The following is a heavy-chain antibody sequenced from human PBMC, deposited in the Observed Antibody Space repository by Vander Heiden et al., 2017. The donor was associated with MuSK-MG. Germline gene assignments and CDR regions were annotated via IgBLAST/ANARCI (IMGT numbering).Heavy chain of an antibody. CDR2: IYSAGTT. V-gene: IGHV3-66*01. CDR3: ARDLYNYGNYGLDV. Sequence: VQLVWSGGGLVPPGGSLRLSCASPGFTVRGQYLTWVRQAPGKGLEWGSVIYSAGTTYYADSVKGRCTIARDNSENTVYLQMNSLRAEDSAVYYGARDLYNYGNYGLDVWGQGTTVIVSS. CDR1: GFTVRGQY. D-gene: IGHD5-18*01. J-gene: IGHJ6*02.